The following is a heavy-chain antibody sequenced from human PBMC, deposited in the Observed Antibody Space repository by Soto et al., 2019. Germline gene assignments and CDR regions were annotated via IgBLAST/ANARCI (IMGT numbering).Heavy chain of an antibody. J-gene: IGHJ4*02. CDR3: ARTSIVAAGTNYNY. V-gene: IGHV1-18*01. D-gene: IGHD6-13*01. Sequence: GASVKVSFKACGYTFTRYGISWWRQAPGQGLEWMGWISAYNGNTNYAQKLQGRVTMTTDTSTSTAYMELRSLRSDDTAVYYCARTSIVAAGTNYNYWGQGTLVTVSS. CDR2: ISAYNGNT. CDR1: GYTFTRYG.